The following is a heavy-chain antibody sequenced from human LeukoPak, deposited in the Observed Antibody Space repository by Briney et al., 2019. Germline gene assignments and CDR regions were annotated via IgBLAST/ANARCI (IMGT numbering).Heavy chain of an antibody. V-gene: IGHV7-4-1*02. CDR1: GYTFTDYA. D-gene: IGHD4-17*01. CDR3: AKIDYGGSDFDY. J-gene: IGHJ4*02. CDR2: MNTKTGNP. Sequence: GASVKVSCKASGYTFTDYAVNWVRQAPGQGLEWMGWMNTKTGNPMYAQGFTGRFVFSLDTSVTTAYLQINSLTAEDTAVYYCAKIDYGGSDFDYRGQGALVTVSS.